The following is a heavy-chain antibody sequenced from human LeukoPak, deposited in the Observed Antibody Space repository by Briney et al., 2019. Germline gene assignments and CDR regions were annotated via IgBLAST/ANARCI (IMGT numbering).Heavy chain of an antibody. Sequence: ASLKVSCKASGYTFSTYGITWVRQAPGQGLEWMGWVSAYNDNTNYAQKFQGRVTMTTDASTSTAYVELRSLRSDDTAVYYCARASALTGTSRTSDDAFDIWGQGTMVTVSS. CDR1: GYTFSTYG. CDR2: VSAYNDNT. CDR3: ARASALTGTSRTSDDAFDI. V-gene: IGHV1-18*01. D-gene: IGHD1-7*01. J-gene: IGHJ3*02.